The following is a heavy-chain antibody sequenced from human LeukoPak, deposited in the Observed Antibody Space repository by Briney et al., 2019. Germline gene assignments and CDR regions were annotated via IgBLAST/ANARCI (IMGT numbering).Heavy chain of an antibody. CDR3: ARDFSFSGSSTFDY. V-gene: IGHV1-18*01. CDR1: GYTFTSYG. J-gene: IGHJ4*02. D-gene: IGHD1-26*01. CDR2: ISAYNGNT. Sequence: ASVKVSCTASGYTFTSYGISWVRQAPGQGLEWMGWISAYNGNTNYAQKLQGRVTMTTDTSTSTAYMELRSLRSDDTAVYYCARDFSFSGSSTFDYWGQGTLVTVSS.